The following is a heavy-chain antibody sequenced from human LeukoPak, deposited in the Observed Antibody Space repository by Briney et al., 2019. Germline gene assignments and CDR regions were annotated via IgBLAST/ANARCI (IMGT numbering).Heavy chain of an antibody. Sequence: GGSLRLSCAASGFTFSSYSISWVRQAPGKGLEWCSYISTSSAVMYYADSVKGRFTISRDDARNSVSLQMNSLRADDTAVYYCARDVGYCSGGSCYRWFASWGQGTLVIVSS. CDR3: ARDVGYCSGGSCYRWFAS. CDR2: ISTSSAVM. V-gene: IGHV3-48*01. CDR1: GFTFSSYS. D-gene: IGHD2-15*01. J-gene: IGHJ5*01.